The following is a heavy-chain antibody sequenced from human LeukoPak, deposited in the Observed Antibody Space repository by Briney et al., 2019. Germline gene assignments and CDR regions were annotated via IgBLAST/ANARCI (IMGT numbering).Heavy chain of an antibody. J-gene: IGHJ4*02. CDR2: ISAYNGNT. CDR3: ARVRGTYYYDSSGYYDY. V-gene: IGHV1-18*01. Sequence: ASVKVSCKASGYTFTSYGISWVRQAPGQGLEWMGWISAYNGNTNYAQKLQGRVTMTTDTSTSTAYMELRSLRSDDTAVYYCARVRGTYYYDSSGYYDYWGQGTLVTVSS. D-gene: IGHD3-22*01. CDR1: GYTFTSYG.